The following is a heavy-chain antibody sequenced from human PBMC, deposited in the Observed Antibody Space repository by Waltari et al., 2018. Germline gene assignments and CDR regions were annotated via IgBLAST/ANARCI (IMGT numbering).Heavy chain of an antibody. J-gene: IGHJ3*02. CDR3: ARDPYSTSSPYDAFDI. D-gene: IGHD6-6*01. V-gene: IGHV4-30-4*08. CDR1: GGSISSGSYY. Sequence: QVQLQESGPGLVKPSQTLSLTCSVSGGSISSGSYYWSWIRQPPGKGREWIGYISYSGSTYYNGSLKSRVSISIDRSKNLFSLKLNSVTAADTAVYYCARDPYSTSSPYDAFDIWGQGTRVAVSS. CDR2: ISYSGST.